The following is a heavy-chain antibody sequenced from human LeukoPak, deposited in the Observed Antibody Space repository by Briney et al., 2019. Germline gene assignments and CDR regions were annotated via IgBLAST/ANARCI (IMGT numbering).Heavy chain of an antibody. V-gene: IGHV3-23*01. D-gene: IGHD6-19*01. CDR3: ARGGIQVSGIDEFDY. CDR2: ISGSGGST. J-gene: IGHJ4*02. CDR1: GFTFSSYA. Sequence: GGSLRLSCAASGFTFSSYAMSWVRQAPGKGLEWVSAISGSGGSTYYADSVKGRFTISRENAESSLYLQMNSLRAKDTAVYYCARGGIQVSGIDEFDYWGQGTLVTVSS.